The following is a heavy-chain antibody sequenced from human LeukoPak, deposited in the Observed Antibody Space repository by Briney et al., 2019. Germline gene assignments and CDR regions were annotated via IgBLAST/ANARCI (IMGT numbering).Heavy chain of an antibody. CDR3: ARRKGRYCSGGSCYSSAYYYGMDV. Sequence: SETLSLTCAAYGGSFSGYYWSWIRQPPGKGLEWIGEINHSGSTNYNPSLKSRVTISVDTSKNQFSLKLSSVTAADTAVYYCARRKGRYCSGGSCYSSAYYYGMDVWGQGTTVTVSS. D-gene: IGHD2-15*01. V-gene: IGHV4-34*01. CDR2: INHSGST. CDR1: GGSFSGYY. J-gene: IGHJ6*02.